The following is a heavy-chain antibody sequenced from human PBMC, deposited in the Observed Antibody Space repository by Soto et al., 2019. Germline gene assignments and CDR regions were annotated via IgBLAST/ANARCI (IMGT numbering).Heavy chain of an antibody. V-gene: IGHV1-69*06. D-gene: IGHD5-18*01. Sequence: QLQVLQSGAEVKKPGSSVKISCKASGRIFSSFPTSWVRQVPGQGLEWMGGVISASGSVTYAPKFQGRVTMTAVNSAGIGYMELTSLTSEDTAIYYCARVGSRDAYNYVLDQWGPGTMVTVSS. CDR2: VISASGSV. CDR3: ARVGSRDAYNYVLDQ. CDR1: GRIFSSFP. J-gene: IGHJ1*01.